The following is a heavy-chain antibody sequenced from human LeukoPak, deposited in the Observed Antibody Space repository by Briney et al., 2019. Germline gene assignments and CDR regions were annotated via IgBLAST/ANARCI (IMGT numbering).Heavy chain of an antibody. V-gene: IGHV4-34*01. D-gene: IGHD3-10*01. J-gene: IGHJ4*02. CDR3: AREMVRGAPTG. CDR1: GGSFSGYY. CDR2: INHSGST. Sequence: SQTLSLTCAVYGGSFSGYYWSWIRQPPGKGLEWIGEINHSGSTNYNPSLKGRVTISVDTSKNQFSLKLSSVTAADTAVYYCAREMVRGAPTGWGQGTLVTVSS.